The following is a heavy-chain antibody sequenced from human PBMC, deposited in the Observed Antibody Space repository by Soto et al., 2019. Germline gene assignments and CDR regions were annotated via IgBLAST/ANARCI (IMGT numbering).Heavy chain of an antibody. CDR1: GFTFSSYD. V-gene: IGHV3-13*01. J-gene: IGHJ2*01. CDR2: IGTVGDT. CDR3: ARWGGNDKWYFDL. D-gene: IGHD1-1*01. Sequence: EVQLVESGGGLVQPGGSLRLFCAVSGFTFSSYDMHWVRQATGKVLEWVSTIGTVGDTYYADSLKGRFTISRDSGKNSLYLQMKSLRAGDTAVYYCARWGGNDKWYFDLWGRGTLVTVSS.